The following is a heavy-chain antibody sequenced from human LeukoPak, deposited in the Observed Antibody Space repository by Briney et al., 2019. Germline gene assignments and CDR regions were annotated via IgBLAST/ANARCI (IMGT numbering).Heavy chain of an antibody. V-gene: IGHV3-53*01. J-gene: IGHJ6*02. Sequence: GGSLRLSCAASGFTVSSNYMSWVRQAPGKGLEWVSVIYSGGSTYYADSVKGRFTISRDNSKNTLYLQMNSLRAEDTAAYYCARDRQLELRGLYYYYGMDVWGQGTTVTVSS. D-gene: IGHD1-7*01. CDR2: IYSGGST. CDR1: GFTVSSNY. CDR3: ARDRQLELRGLYYYYGMDV.